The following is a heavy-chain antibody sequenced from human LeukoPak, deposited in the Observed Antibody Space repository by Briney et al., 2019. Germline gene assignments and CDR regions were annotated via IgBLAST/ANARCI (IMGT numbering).Heavy chain of an antibody. Sequence: SETLSLTCAVYSGSFSGYYWSWIRQPPGKGLEWIGEINHSGSTNYNPSLKSRVTISVDTSKNQFSLKLSSVTAADTAVYYCARIPYYGSGSYYRRWDWFDPWGQGTLVTVSS. CDR2: INHSGST. V-gene: IGHV4-34*01. CDR1: SGSFSGYY. J-gene: IGHJ5*02. D-gene: IGHD3-10*01. CDR3: ARIPYYGSGSYYRRWDWFDP.